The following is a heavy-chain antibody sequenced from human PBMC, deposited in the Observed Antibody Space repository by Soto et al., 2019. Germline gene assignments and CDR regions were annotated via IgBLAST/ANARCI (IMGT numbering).Heavy chain of an antibody. V-gene: IGHV1-69*13. CDR3: ARNGTYSSSLSQYSGMDV. Sequence: SVKVSCKASGGTFADFIMNWVRQTPGQGLEWMGGIVPMFGTATYAEKFKGRVTISATGSTSTAYMELTSLRSEDTAVYYCARNGTYSSSLSQYSGMDVWGQGTTVTVSS. J-gene: IGHJ6*02. CDR1: GGTFADFI. CDR2: IVPMFGTA. D-gene: IGHD6-6*01.